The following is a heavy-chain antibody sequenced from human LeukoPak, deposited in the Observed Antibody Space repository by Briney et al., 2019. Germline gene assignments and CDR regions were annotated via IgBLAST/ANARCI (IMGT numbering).Heavy chain of an antibody. D-gene: IGHD3-10*01. J-gene: IGHJ3*01. CDR1: GGSFSGYY. V-gene: IGHV4-34*01. CDR3: AREPYGSGWNAYDL. Sequence: SETLSLTCAVYGGSFSGYYWSWIRQPPGKGLEWVGEINHSGSTKYHPSLRSRVTISGDTSKNQFTLKLNSVTAADTAVYYCAREPYGSGWNAYDLWGQGTLVSVSS. CDR2: INHSGST.